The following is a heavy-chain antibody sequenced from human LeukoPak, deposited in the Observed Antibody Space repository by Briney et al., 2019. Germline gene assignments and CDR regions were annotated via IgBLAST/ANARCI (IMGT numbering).Heavy chain of an antibody. CDR2: ITSGSSYI. D-gene: IGHD5-24*01. Sequence: GGSLRLSCAASGFIFNTYSMNWVRQAPGKGLEWVSSITSGSSYIYYADSVKGRFTISRDNAKNSLYLQMNSLRAEDTAIYYCTRVGYIDEGIDYWGQGTLVTVSS. V-gene: IGHV3-21*06. J-gene: IGHJ4*02. CDR3: TRVGYIDEGIDY. CDR1: GFIFNTYS.